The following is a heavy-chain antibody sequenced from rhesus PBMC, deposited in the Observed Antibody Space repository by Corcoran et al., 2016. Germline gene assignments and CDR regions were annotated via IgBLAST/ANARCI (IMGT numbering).Heavy chain of an antibody. CDR2: INSSNRTT. D-gene: IGHD3-3*01. CDR3: ARDPHLDLLPHFDD. J-gene: IGHJ4*01. Sequence: QVQLQESGPGLLKPSETLSLTCAVSGGSISGGYGWGWIGQTPGKGGEWIGIINSSNRTTYHNPSLNRRVTNSTDTPKNQCSLKLSAVTAADTAGYYCARDPHLDLLPHFDDWGQGVLVTVSS. V-gene: IGHV4S7*01. CDR1: GGSISGGYG.